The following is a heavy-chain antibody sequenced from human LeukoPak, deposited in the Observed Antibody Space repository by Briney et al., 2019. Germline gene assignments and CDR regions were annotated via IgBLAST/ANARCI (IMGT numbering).Heavy chain of an antibody. V-gene: IGHV1-18*01. CDR1: GYTFTSYG. CDR3: ARGQSNWYFDL. D-gene: IGHD4-11*01. CDR2: ISAYNGNT. Sequence: VASVKVSCKSSGYTFTSYGSRWLRQAPGQGLEWMGWISAYNGNTNYAQKLQGRVTMTTDTSTSTAYMELRSLRSDDTAVYYFARGQSNWYFDLWGRGTLVTVSS. J-gene: IGHJ2*01.